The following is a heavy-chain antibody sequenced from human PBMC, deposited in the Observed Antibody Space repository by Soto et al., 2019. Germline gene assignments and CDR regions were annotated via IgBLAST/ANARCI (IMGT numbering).Heavy chain of an antibody. CDR2: MSYDGSAK. Sequence: LRLSCEGSGFIFSNNGMHWVRQAPGEGLEWVAFMSYDGSAKFLADSVKGRFTISRDNSKSTLFLHMSSLRAEDTAMYYCAIVRVADSPLDHWGQGTLVTVSS. CDR3: AIVRVADSPLDH. D-gene: IGHD3-10*02. V-gene: IGHV3-30*03. CDR1: GFIFSNNG. J-gene: IGHJ4*02.